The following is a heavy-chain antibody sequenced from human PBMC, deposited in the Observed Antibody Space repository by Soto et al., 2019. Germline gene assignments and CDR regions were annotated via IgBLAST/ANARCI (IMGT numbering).Heavy chain of an antibody. CDR3: AREGDYYDSSGYFNYFDY. J-gene: IGHJ4*02. V-gene: IGHV1-69*01. D-gene: IGHD3-22*01. CDR1: GGTFSSYA. CDR2: IITIFGTA. Sequence: QVQLLQSAAEVKTHGSSVKVSCKASGGTFSSYAISCVRQAPGQGLEWMGGIITIFGTANYAQKFQGRVTITADESTSQGYMELSSLRSEDTAVYYCAREGDYYDSSGYFNYFDYWGQGTLVTVSS.